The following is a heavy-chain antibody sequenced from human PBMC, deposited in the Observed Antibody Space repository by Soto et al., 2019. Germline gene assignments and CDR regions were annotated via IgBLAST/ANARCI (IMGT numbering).Heavy chain of an antibody. V-gene: IGHV3-23*01. CDR1: GFTFSSYA. J-gene: IGHJ4*02. Sequence: EVQLLESGGGLVQPGGSLRLSCAASGFTFSSYALSWVRQAPGKGLEWVSAISGSGGSTYYADSVKGRFTISRDNSKNTLYLQMNSLRVEDTAVYYCAKAPSSSWYIVDYWGQGTLVTVSS. CDR2: ISGSGGST. CDR3: AKAPSSSWYIVDY. D-gene: IGHD6-13*01.